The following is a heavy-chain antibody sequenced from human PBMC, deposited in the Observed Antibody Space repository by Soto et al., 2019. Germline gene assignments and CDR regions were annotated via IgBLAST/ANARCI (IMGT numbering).Heavy chain of an antibody. CDR1: GFTFSSYG. J-gene: IGHJ6*02. CDR3: ARDHEEVPAAYPTYYYYYYGMDV. V-gene: IGHV3-33*01. D-gene: IGHD2-2*01. Sequence: GGSLRLSCAASGFTFSSYGMHWVRQAPGKGLEWVAVIWYDGSNKYYADSVKGRFTISRDNSKNTLYLQMNSLRAEDTAVYYCARDHEEVPAAYPTYYYYYYGMDVRGQGTTVTVSS. CDR2: IWYDGSNK.